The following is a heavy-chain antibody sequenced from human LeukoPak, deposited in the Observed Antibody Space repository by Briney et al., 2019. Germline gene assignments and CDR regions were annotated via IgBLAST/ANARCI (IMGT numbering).Heavy chain of an antibody. V-gene: IGHV4-39*01. D-gene: IGHD2-8*01. CDR2: IYYSGST. J-gene: IGHJ3*02. CDR3: ARVICTNGVCYIGHIVLKDAFDI. CDR1: GGSISSSSYY. Sequence: PSETLSLTCTVSGGSISSSSYYWGWIRQPPGKGLEWIGSIYYSGSTYYNPSLKSRVTISVDTSKNQFSLKLSSVTAADTAVYYCARVICTNGVCYIGHIVLKDAFDIWGQGTMVTVSS.